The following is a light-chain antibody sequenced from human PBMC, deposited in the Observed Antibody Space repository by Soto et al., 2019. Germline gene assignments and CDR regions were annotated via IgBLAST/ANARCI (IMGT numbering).Light chain of an antibody. CDR1: QSVSSY. CDR2: DAS. CDR3: QQHGTSPLT. J-gene: IGKJ4*01. V-gene: IGKV3-11*01. Sequence: ETVLTQSPATLSLSPGERATLSCRARQSVSSYLAWYQQKPGQAPRLLIYDASNRATGIPARFSGSGSGTEFTLTISSLQSEDFAIYYCQQHGTSPLTFGGGTKVDIK.